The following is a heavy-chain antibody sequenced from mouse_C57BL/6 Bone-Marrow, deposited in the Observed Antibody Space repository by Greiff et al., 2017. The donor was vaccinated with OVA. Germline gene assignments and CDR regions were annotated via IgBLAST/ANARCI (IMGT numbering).Heavy chain of an antibody. Sequence: QVQLQQSGPELVKPGASVKISCKASGYAFSSSWMNWVKQRPGKGLEWIGRIYPGDGDTKYNGKLQGKATLTADKSSSTAYMQLSSLTSEDSAVYFCARHEDGYYASYFDYWGQGTTLTVSS. CDR3: ARHEDGYYASYFDY. J-gene: IGHJ2*01. CDR1: GYAFSSSW. V-gene: IGHV1-82*01. D-gene: IGHD2-3*01. CDR2: IYPGDGDT.